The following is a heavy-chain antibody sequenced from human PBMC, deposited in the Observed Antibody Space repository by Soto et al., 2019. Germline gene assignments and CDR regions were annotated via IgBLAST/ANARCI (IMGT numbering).Heavy chain of an antibody. CDR3: AKERSSGWSFDY. Sequence: GGSLRLSCAASGFTFSSYSMNWVRQAPGKGLEWVSYISSSRSTMYYADSVKGRFTISRDNAKNTLYLQMNSLRAEDTAVFYCAKERSSGWSFDYWGQGTLVTAPQ. CDR2: ISSSRSTM. CDR1: GFTFSSYS. J-gene: IGHJ4*02. D-gene: IGHD6-19*01. V-gene: IGHV3-48*01.